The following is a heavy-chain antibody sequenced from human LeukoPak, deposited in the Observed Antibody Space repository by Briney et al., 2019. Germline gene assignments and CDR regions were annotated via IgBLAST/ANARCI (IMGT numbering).Heavy chain of an antibody. CDR3: ARHRGTDYHFQYMDV. Sequence: PSETLSLTCTVSGGSISSNSYYWGWIRQPPGKGLEWIGTIYYSGNTYYHPSLARRVTISVDASKNYFSLKVNSVTAADTAVYYCARHRGTDYHFQYMDVWGEGTTVTVS. CDR1: GGSISSNSYY. CDR2: IYYSGNT. J-gene: IGHJ6*03. D-gene: IGHD1-26*01. V-gene: IGHV4-39*01.